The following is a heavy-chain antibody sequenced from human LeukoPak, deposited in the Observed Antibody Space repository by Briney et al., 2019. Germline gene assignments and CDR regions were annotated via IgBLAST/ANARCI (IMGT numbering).Heavy chain of an antibody. CDR1: GFTFSDYY. D-gene: IGHD6-13*01. V-gene: IGHV3-11*01. Sequence: PGGSLRLSCAASGFTFSDYYMTWIRQAPGKGLEWVSYTTSSGSNMHYADSVKGRFTISRDNAKNSLYLQMNSLRAEDTAVYYCARSSSSSWARFDYWGQGTLVTVSS. CDR3: ARSSSSSWARFDY. J-gene: IGHJ4*02. CDR2: TTSSGSNM.